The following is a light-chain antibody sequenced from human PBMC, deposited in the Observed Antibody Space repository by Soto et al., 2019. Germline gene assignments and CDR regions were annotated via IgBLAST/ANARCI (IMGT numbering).Light chain of an antibody. J-gene: IGLJ2*01. CDR1: SSNIGSNY. CDR3: AAWDDSLSAVV. CDR2: RNN. V-gene: IGLV1-47*01. Sequence: QSVLTQPPSASGTPGQRVTISCSGSSSNIGSNYVYWYQQLPGTAPKLLIYRNNQRPSGVPDRFSGSKSGTSASLAISGLRSEDEADYYCAAWDDSLSAVVFAVGTQLTVL.